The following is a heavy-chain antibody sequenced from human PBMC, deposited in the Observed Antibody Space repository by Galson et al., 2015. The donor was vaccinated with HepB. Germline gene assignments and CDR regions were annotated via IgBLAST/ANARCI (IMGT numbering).Heavy chain of an antibody. V-gene: IGHV1-2*04. D-gene: IGHD3-9*01. J-gene: IGHJ6*02. Sequence: SVKVSCKASGYTFTGYYMHWVRQAPGQGLEWMGWINPNSGGTNYAQKFQGWVTMTRDTSISTAYMELSRLRSDDTAVYYCARDGILTGYYSAPPHYGMDVWGQGTTVTVSS. CDR2: INPNSGGT. CDR3: ARDGILTGYYSAPPHYGMDV. CDR1: GYTFTGYY.